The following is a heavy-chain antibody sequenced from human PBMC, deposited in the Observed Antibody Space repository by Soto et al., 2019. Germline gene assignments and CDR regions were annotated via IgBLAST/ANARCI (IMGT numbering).Heavy chain of an antibody. D-gene: IGHD6-13*01. CDR3: ARASIHVSSWYFWCDP. V-gene: IGHV1-69*01. Sequence: QVQLVQSGAEVRKPGSSVKVSCKASGGTFSRYAINWVRQAPGQGLEWMGGIIPMFGTTNYAQKFKGRVTITADESTSTVYMELNTLRSEDAAVYYCARASIHVSSWYFWCDPWGQGTLVTVSS. J-gene: IGHJ5*01. CDR1: GGTFSRYA. CDR2: IIPMFGTT.